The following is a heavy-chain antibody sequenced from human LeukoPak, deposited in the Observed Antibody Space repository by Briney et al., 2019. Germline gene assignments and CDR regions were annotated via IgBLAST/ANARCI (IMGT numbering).Heavy chain of an antibody. J-gene: IGHJ5*02. CDR2: ISAGVGTT. D-gene: IGHD2-2*01. V-gene: IGHV3-23*01. CDR1: GFTFSSYA. Sequence: PSGGSLRLSCAASGFTFSSYAMTWVRQAPGKGLEWVSTISAGVGTTYYADSVKGRFTISRDNSKNTLYLQMNSLRAEDTAVYYCAKDHVACSSTSCWNWFDPWGQGTLVTVSS. CDR3: AKDHVACSSTSCWNWFDP.